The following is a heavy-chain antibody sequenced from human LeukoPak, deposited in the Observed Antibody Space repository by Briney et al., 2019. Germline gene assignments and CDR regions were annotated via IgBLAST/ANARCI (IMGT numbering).Heavy chain of an antibody. J-gene: IGHJ3*02. CDR1: GFTFSSYS. CDR2: ISASPYI. CDR3: ARGGLSMQRRDLFDI. Sequence: GGSLRLSCAASGFTFSSYSMNWARQAPGKGLEWVSSISASPYIYYADSVKDRFTISRDDSKNSLYLQMNSLRSEDTAVYYCARGGLSMQRRDLFDIRGQGTLATVSS. D-gene: IGHD2/OR15-2a*01. V-gene: IGHV3-21*01.